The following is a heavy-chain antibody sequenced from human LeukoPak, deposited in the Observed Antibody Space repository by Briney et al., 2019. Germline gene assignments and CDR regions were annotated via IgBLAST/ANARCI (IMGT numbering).Heavy chain of an antibody. V-gene: IGHV3-7*01. Sequence: GGSLRLSCAASGFTFSSYWMSWVRQAPGKGLEWVANIKQDGSEKYYVDSAKGRFTISRDNAKNSLYLQMNSLRAEDTAVYYCARRSGNFGYHYYYMDVWGKGTTVTVSS. J-gene: IGHJ6*03. D-gene: IGHD4-23*01. CDR2: IKQDGSEK. CDR1: GFTFSSYW. CDR3: ARRSGNFGYHYYYMDV.